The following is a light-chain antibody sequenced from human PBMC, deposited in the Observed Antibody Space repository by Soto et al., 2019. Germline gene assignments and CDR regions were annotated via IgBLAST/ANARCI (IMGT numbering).Light chain of an antibody. CDR3: QQYHNWSV. J-gene: IGKJ1*01. V-gene: IGKV3-15*01. Sequence: EIVMTQSPDTLSVSPGERATLSCRASQSVFSSLAWYQQKPGQAPRLLIYGAATRATGIPARFSGSGSGTEFTLTISSVQSEDFAVYYCQQYHNWSVFGQGTKVAIK. CDR2: GAA. CDR1: QSVFSS.